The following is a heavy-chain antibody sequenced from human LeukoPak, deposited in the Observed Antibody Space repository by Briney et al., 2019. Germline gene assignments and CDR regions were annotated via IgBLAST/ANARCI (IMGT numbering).Heavy chain of an antibody. D-gene: IGHD6-13*01. CDR3: AKDQTAYSSSSFDY. J-gene: IGHJ4*02. V-gene: IGHV3-9*03. CDR1: GFSFSDYS. CDR2: ISWNSGSI. Sequence: PGGSLRLSCAASGFSFSDYSINWVRQAPGKGLEWVSGISWNSGSIGYADSVKGRFTISRDNAKNSLYLQMDSLRAEDMALYYCAKDQTAYSSSSFDYWGQGTLVTVSS.